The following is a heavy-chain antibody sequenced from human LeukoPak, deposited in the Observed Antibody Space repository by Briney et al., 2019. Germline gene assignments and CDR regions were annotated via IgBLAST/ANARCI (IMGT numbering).Heavy chain of an antibody. CDR2: ISYDGSNK. D-gene: IGHD2-2*02. Sequence: PGRSLRLSCAASGFTFSSYGMHWVRQAPAKGLEWVAVISYDGSNKYYADSVKGRFTISRDNSKNTLYLQMNSLRAEDTAVYYCAKDSLRYCSSTSCYTQIDYWGQGTLVTVSS. CDR1: GFTFSSYG. CDR3: AKDSLRYCSSTSCYTQIDY. V-gene: IGHV3-30*18. J-gene: IGHJ4*02.